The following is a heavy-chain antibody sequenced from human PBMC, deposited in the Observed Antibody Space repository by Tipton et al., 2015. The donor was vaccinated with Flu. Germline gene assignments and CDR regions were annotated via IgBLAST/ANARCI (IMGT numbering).Heavy chain of an antibody. V-gene: IGHV1-46*01. CDR2: INPSGGST. Sequence: QLVQSGPEVRKPGASVKVSCKASGYTFTSYYMHWVRQAPGQGLEWMGIINPSGGSTSYAQKFQGRVTMTRDTSTSTAYMELRSLRSDDTAVYYCARDGHVDTAMGDYWGQGTLVTVSS. CDR1: GYTFTSYY. CDR3: ARDGHVDTAMGDY. J-gene: IGHJ4*02. D-gene: IGHD5-18*01.